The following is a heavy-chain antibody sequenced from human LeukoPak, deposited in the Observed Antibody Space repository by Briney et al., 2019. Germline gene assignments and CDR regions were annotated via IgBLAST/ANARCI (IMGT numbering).Heavy chain of an antibody. CDR3: AKAGAVVVVAAKYFDY. V-gene: IGHV3-23*01. CDR1: GFIFNNYA. Sequence: PGGSLRLSCAASGFIFNNYAMSWVRQAPGKGLEWVSGISASGLVTYYADSVKGRFTISRDSSKNTLYLQMNSVRVEDTAVYYCAKAGAVVVVAAKYFDYWGREPWSPSPQ. J-gene: IGHJ4*02. CDR2: ISASGLVT. D-gene: IGHD2-15*01.